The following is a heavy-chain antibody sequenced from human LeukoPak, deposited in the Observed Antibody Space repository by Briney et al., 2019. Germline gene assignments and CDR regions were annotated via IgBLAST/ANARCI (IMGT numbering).Heavy chain of an antibody. CDR2: INNDGSTT. Sequence: PGGSLRLSCAASGFTLSSYWMHWVRQAPGKGLVWVSRINNDGSTTYYADSVKGRFTISRDNAKNTLYLQMNSLRAEDTAVYYCARDLVVATGPDYWGQGTLVTVPS. V-gene: IGHV3-74*01. CDR1: GFTLSSYW. D-gene: IGHD5-12*01. J-gene: IGHJ4*02. CDR3: ARDLVVATGPDY.